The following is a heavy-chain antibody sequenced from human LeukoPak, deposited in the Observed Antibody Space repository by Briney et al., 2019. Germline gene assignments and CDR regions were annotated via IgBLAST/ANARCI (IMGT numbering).Heavy chain of an antibody. V-gene: IGHV3-74*01. D-gene: IGHD5-18*01. CDR1: GFTFTSYW. CDR3: ARRVDTAMVTVSTGYYFGMDV. Sequence: PGGSLRLSCAASGFTFTSYWMHWVRQAPGKGLVWVSRISSDESTANYADSVKGRFTVSRDNAKNTLYLQMDSLRAEDTAVYYCARRVDTAMVTVSTGYYFGMDVWGQGTTVTVSS. CDR2: ISSDESTA. J-gene: IGHJ6*02.